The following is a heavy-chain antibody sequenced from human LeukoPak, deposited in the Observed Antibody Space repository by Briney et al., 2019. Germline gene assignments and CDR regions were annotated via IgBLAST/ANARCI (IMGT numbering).Heavy chain of an antibody. CDR3: ARLYLRDHCSSTSCYGLYFDY. CDR2: IYHSGST. J-gene: IGHJ4*02. D-gene: IGHD2-2*01. V-gene: IGHV4-38-2*01. CDR1: GYIITSGYY. Sequence: SETLSLTCAVSGYIITSGYYWGRIRPPPGKGLEWIGSIYHSGSTYYNPSLKTRVTISVDTSKNQFSLKLSSVTAADTAVYYCARLYLRDHCSSTSCYGLYFDYWGQGTLVTVSS.